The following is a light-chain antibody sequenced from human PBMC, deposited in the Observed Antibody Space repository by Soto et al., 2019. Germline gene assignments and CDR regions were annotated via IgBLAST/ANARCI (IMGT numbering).Light chain of an antibody. Sequence: DIVMTQSPDSLAVSLGERATMNCKASQTVFYGINKKDYLAWYQHKPGQPPKLLIYWASTRESGVPDRFSGSGSGTDFTLTINSLQAEDVAVYYCQQSYSPPLTFGGGTKVEIK. CDR1: QTVFYGINKKDY. CDR2: WAS. CDR3: QQSYSPPLT. V-gene: IGKV4-1*01. J-gene: IGKJ4*01.